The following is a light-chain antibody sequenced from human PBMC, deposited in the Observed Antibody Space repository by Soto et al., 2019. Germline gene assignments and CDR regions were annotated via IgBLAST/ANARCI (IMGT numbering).Light chain of an antibody. V-gene: IGLV7-46*01. Sequence: QAVVTQEPSLTVSPGGTVTLTCGSSTGAVTSGHYPYWFQQKPGQAPRTVIYDTSNKHSWTPARFSGSLLGGKAALTLSGAQPEDEAEYYCLLDYSGTRVFGGGTKVTVL. CDR2: DTS. CDR1: TGAVTSGHY. J-gene: IGLJ3*02. CDR3: LLDYSGTRV.